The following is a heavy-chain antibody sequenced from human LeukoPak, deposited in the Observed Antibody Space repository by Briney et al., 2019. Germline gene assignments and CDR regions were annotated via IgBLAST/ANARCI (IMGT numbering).Heavy chain of an antibody. CDR1: GFTFSDYY. D-gene: IGHD3-10*01. V-gene: IGHV3-11*05. Sequence: GGSLRLSCAASGFTFSDYYMSWIRQAPEKGLEWVSYISSSSSYTNYADSVKGRFTISRDNAKNSLYLQMNSLRAEDTAVYYCARDYYGSGSYFEVPYNWFDPWGQGTLVTVSS. CDR3: ARDYYGSGSYFEVPYNWFDP. CDR2: ISSSSSYT. J-gene: IGHJ5*02.